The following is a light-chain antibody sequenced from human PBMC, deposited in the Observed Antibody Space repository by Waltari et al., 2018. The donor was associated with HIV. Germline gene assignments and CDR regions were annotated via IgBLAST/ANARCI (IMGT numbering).Light chain of an antibody. J-gene: IGLJ1*01. CDR2: DLI. Sequence: QSALTQSRSVSGSTGQSITISCTGTTNDVGAYNYVSWYQQHPGRAPKLLIFDLIKRPSGVPDRFSGSKSGNPASLTISGLQAEDEADYYCCSSAGKYTFVFGTGTKVTVL. V-gene: IGLV2-11*01. CDR1: TNDVGAYNY. CDR3: CSSAGKYTFV.